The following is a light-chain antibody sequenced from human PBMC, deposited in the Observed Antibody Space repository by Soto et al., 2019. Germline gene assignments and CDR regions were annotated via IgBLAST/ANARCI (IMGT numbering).Light chain of an antibody. CDR1: QGIRND. Sequence: DILMTQSPSSLSASVGDRVTITCRASQGIRNDLHWYQQKPGKAPKRLIYAAFSLQRGVPSRFSGSGSGTEFTLTISGLQAEDFATYYCLQHNSNPSTFGQGTKVEIK. J-gene: IGKJ1*01. CDR3: LQHNSNPST. V-gene: IGKV1-17*01. CDR2: AAF.